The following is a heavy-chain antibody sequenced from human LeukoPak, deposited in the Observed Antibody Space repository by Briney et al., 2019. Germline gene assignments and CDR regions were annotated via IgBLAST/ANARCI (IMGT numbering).Heavy chain of an antibody. Sequence: PSETLSLTCTVYGGSFSGYYWSWIRQPPGKGLEWIGEINHSGSTNYNPSLKSRVTISVDTSKNRFSLKLSSVTAADTAVYYCAGRAGTTYYYYGMDVWGQGTTVTVSS. V-gene: IGHV4-34*01. CDR2: INHSGST. CDR3: AGRAGTTYYYYGMDV. CDR1: GGSFSGYY. J-gene: IGHJ6*02. D-gene: IGHD1-14*01.